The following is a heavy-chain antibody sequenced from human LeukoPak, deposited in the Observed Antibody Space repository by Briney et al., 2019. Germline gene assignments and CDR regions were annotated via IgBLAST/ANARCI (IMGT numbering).Heavy chain of an antibody. CDR3: AREAVAVAGHFDY. CDR2: VYSGGRT. Sequence: GGSLRLSCAASGFTFSDYWMTWVRQAPGKGLEWVSVVYSGGRTYYADSVKDRFTISKDNSKNTLYLQMNSLRAEDTAMYYCAREAVAVAGHFDYWGQGTLVTVSS. V-gene: IGHV3-53*01. D-gene: IGHD6-19*01. CDR1: GFTFSDYW. J-gene: IGHJ4*02.